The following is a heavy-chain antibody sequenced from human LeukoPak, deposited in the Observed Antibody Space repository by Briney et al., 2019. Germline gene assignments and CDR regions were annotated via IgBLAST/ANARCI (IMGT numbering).Heavy chain of an antibody. V-gene: IGHV3-7*01. CDR1: GFTVSSNY. Sequence: GGSLRLSCAASGFTVSSNYMSWVRQAPGKGLEWVANIKQDGSEKYYVDSVKGRFTISRDNAKNSLYLQMNSLRAEDTAVYYCAREEWELPREDYWGQGTLVTVSS. J-gene: IGHJ4*02. D-gene: IGHD1-26*01. CDR3: AREEWELPREDY. CDR2: IKQDGSEK.